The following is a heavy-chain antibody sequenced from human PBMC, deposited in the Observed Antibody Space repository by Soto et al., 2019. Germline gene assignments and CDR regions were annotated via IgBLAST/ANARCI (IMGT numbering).Heavy chain of an antibody. V-gene: IGHV1-46*01. CDR1: GYTFANFY. CDR3: ARGADFWSGYYGDY. CDR2: INPGDGTT. J-gene: IGHJ4*01. Sequence: ASVKVSCKTAGYTFANFYLHWVRQAPGQGLEWMGLINPGDGTTKYAHQFQGRITMTRDTSTSTVYMDVSSLRSEDTAMYYCARGADFWSGYYGDYWG. D-gene: IGHD3-3*01.